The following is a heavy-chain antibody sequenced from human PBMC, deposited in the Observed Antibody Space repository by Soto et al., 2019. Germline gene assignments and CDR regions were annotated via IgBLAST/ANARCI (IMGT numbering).Heavy chain of an antibody. Sequence: SETLSLTCAVYGGSFGGYYWSWIGQPPGKGLEWIGEINHSGSTNYNPSLKSRVTISVDTSKNQFSLKLSSVTAADTAVYYCARGRVAAAGNTDYWGQGTLVTVSS. CDR3: ARGRVAAAGNTDY. CDR1: GGSFGGYY. CDR2: INHSGST. D-gene: IGHD6-13*01. V-gene: IGHV4-34*01. J-gene: IGHJ4*02.